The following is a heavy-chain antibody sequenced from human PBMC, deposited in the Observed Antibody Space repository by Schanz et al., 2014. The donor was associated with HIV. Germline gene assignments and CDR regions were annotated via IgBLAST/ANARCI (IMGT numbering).Heavy chain of an antibody. CDR2: IKEDGSVK. D-gene: IGHD2-15*01. CDR1: GFTFNNYA. Sequence: EVQLLEFGGGSVRPGESLRLSCLASGFTFNNYAMSWVRQAPGKGLEWVANIKEDGSVKNYVDSVKGRFFISRDNARNSLYRGMTSLRAEDTAMYYCARTYHFEKGGQYRHCDYWGQGTLVTVSS. V-gene: IGHV3-7*03. J-gene: IGHJ4*02. CDR3: ARTYHFEKGGQYRHCDY.